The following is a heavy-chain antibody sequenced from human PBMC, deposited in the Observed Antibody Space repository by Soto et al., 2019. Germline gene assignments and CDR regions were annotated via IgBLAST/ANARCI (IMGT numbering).Heavy chain of an antibody. J-gene: IGHJ5*02. V-gene: IGHV4-39*01. Sequence: SETLSLTCTVSGGSISSGNYHWGWIRQPPGKGLEWIGSIYYTGNTFYNPSLKSRVTISVDTSNTQFSLKLSSVTAADTAVYYCVRHRAACTTTSCYVQWFGPCGQGPLVTGSS. CDR1: GGSISSGNYH. CDR2: IYYTGNT. D-gene: IGHD2-2*01. CDR3: VRHRAACTTTSCYVQWFGP.